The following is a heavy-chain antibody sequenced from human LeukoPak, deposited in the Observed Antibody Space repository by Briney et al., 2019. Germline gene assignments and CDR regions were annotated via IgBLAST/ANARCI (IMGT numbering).Heavy chain of an antibody. V-gene: IGHV3-64*01. CDR2: ISSNGGTT. CDR1: GFTFSSYV. CDR3: ARGNYYAMDV. J-gene: IGHJ6*02. Sequence: GGSLRLSCAASGFTFSSYVMHWVRQAPGRGLEYVSGISSNGGTTYYANSVEGRFTISRDNAKNTLFLQMNSLRAEDTAVYYCARGNYYAMDVWGQGTTVTVSS.